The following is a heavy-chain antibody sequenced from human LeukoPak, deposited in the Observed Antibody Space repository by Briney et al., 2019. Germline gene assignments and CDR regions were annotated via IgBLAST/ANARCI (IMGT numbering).Heavy chain of an antibody. Sequence: GASVKVSCKASGGSFSTSGITWVRQAPAQGLEWMGGIIPIYGLANYAQKFQGRVTITVDESTNTVYLELSSLRSEDTAIYYCASQVDAAGRRGPFEDWGQGTLVTVSS. CDR3: ASQVDAAGRRGPFED. CDR2: IIPIYGLA. D-gene: IGHD3-10*01. J-gene: IGHJ4*02. V-gene: IGHV1-69*13. CDR1: GGSFSTSG.